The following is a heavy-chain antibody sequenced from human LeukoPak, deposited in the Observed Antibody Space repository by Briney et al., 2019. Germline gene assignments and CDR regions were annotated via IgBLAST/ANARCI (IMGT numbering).Heavy chain of an antibody. CDR2: INPNSGGT. V-gene: IGHV1-2*06. J-gene: IGHJ6*03. D-gene: IGHD4-11*01. CDR1: GYTFTGYY. CDR3: ARRRSNYIVGHQYYMDV. Sequence: ASVKVSCKASGYTFTGYYMHWVRQAPGQGLEWMGRINPNSGGTNYAQKFQGRVTMTRDTSISTAYMELSRLRSDDTAVYYCARRRSNYIVGHQYYMDVWGKGTTVTVSS.